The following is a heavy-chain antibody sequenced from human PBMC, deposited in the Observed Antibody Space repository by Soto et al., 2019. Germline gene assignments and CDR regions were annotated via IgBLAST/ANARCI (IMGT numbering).Heavy chain of an antibody. V-gene: IGHV4-39*07. CDR3: ARGGWYEAH. Sequence: SETLSLTCTVSGGSISSSSYYWGWIRQPPGQELEWIGSIHNSGNTDYNPSLKSRVTISLDASRNEFSLSLRSVTAADTAVYYCARGGWYEAHWGQGTLVTVSS. CDR2: IHNSGNT. CDR1: GGSISSSSYY. D-gene: IGHD6-19*01. J-gene: IGHJ4*02.